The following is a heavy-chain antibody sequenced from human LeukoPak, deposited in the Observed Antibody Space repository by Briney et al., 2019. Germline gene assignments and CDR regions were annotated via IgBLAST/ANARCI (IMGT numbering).Heavy chain of an antibody. Sequence: GASVKVSCKASGYTFTGYYMHWVRQAPGQGLEWMGWINPNSGGTNYAQKFQGRVTMTRDTSISTAYMELRSLRSDDTAVYYCARVPLTGYSPPDYWGQGTLVTVSS. V-gene: IGHV1-2*02. D-gene: IGHD3-9*01. CDR2: INPNSGGT. J-gene: IGHJ4*02. CDR3: ARVPLTGYSPPDY. CDR1: GYTFTGYY.